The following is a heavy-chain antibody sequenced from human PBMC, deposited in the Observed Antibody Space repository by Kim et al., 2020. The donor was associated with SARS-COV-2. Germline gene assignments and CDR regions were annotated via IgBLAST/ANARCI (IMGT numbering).Heavy chain of an antibody. Sequence: SETLSLTCTVSGGSISSSSYYWGWIRQPPGKGLEWIGSIYYSGSTYYNPSLKSRVTISVDTSKNQFSLKLSSVTAADTAVYYCARRGAAADYWGQGTLVTVSS. J-gene: IGHJ4*02. CDR1: GGSISSSSYY. V-gene: IGHV4-39*01. D-gene: IGHD6-13*01. CDR3: ARRGAAADY. CDR2: IYYSGST.